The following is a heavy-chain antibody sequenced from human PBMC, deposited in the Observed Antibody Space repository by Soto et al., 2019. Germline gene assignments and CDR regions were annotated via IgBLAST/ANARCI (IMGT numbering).Heavy chain of an antibody. Sequence: GGSLRLSCVASGFAFDQYWMHWVRQAAGKGLEWVSRISDDGARIDYADFAKGRFTIARDNAKNTLFLQMRSLRGEDTAVYYCTRGPRPSSIGTGALWGRGALVTLS. CDR2: ISDDGARI. V-gene: IGHV3-74*01. J-gene: IGHJ4*02. D-gene: IGHD1-1*01. CDR3: TRGPRPSSIGTGAL. CDR1: GFAFDQYW.